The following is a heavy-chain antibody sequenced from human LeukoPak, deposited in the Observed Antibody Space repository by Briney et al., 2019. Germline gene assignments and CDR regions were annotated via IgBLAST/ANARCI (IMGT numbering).Heavy chain of an antibody. Sequence: PGRSLRLSCAASGFTFDDYAMHWVRQAPGKGLEWVSGISWNSGSIGYADSVKGRFTISRDNAKNSLYLQMNSLRAEDMALYYCAKVGRMGIIDYWGQGTLVTVSS. J-gene: IGHJ4*02. V-gene: IGHV3-9*03. CDR1: GFTFDDYA. CDR2: ISWNSGSI. CDR3: AKVGRMGIIDY. D-gene: IGHD2-15*01.